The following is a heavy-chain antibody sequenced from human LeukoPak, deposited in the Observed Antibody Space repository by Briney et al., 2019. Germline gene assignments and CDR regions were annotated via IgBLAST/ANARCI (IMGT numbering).Heavy chain of an antibody. J-gene: IGHJ4*02. CDR3: ARSLTINPAPAGY. Sequence: SETLSLTCAVYGGSFSGYYWSWIRQTPGKGLEWIGEINHSGSTNYNPSLKSRVTISVDTSKNQFSLKLSSVTAADTAVYYCARSLTINPAPAGYWGQGTLVTVSS. D-gene: IGHD5-24*01. CDR1: GGSFSGYY. V-gene: IGHV4-34*01. CDR2: INHSGST.